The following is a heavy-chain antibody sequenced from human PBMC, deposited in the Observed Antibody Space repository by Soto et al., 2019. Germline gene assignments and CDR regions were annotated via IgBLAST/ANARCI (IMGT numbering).Heavy chain of an antibody. CDR2: ISGSDGIT. CDR3: AREDYGLTYYFYGMDV. CDR1: GFTFSNYA. D-gene: IGHD4-17*01. J-gene: IGHJ6*02. V-gene: IGHV3-23*01. Sequence: SLRLSCAASGFTFSNYAMSWVRQAPGKGLEWVSTISGSDGITYYADSVKGRFTISRDNSKNTLYLQLDSLRAEDTAVYYCAREDYGLTYYFYGMDVSGQGTTVTVSS.